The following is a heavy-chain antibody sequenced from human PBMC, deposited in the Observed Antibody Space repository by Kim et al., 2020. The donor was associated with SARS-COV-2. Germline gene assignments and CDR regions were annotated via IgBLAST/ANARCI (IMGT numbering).Heavy chain of an antibody. CDR2: KSCNI. CDR3: AKEGGGS. D-gene: IGHD3-16*01. V-gene: IGHV3-9*01. Sequence: KSCNIGEADSGRGRFTISRDNAKNSLYLQMNSLRAEDTALYYCAKEGGGSWGQGTLVTVSS. J-gene: IGHJ5*02.